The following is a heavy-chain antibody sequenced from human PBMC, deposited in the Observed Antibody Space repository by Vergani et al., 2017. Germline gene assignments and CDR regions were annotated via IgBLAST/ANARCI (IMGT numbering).Heavy chain of an antibody. V-gene: IGHV3-21*01. CDR1: GFTFSSYS. CDR2: ISSSSSYI. Sequence: EVQLVESGGGLVKPGGSLRLSCAASGFTFSSYSMNWVRQAPGKGMEWVSSISSSSSYIYYADSGKGRFTISRDNAKNSLYLQMNSLRAEDTAVYYCARSTSGSHYYYYYMDVWGKGTTVTVSS. CDR3: ARSTSGSHYYYYYMDV. D-gene: IGHD1-26*01. J-gene: IGHJ6*03.